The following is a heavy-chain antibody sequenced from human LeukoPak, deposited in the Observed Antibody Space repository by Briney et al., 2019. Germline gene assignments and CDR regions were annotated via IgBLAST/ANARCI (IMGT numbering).Heavy chain of an antibody. Sequence: ASVKVSCKASGYTFTGYYMHWVRQAPGQGREGMGWINPNSCGTNYAQKFQGRVTMTRDTSISTAYMELSRLGSDDTAVYYCTKGGRVATWWAVAYWGQGTLVTVS. CDR2: INPNSCGT. CDR3: TKGGRVATWWAVAY. D-gene: IGHD5-12*01. V-gene: IGHV1-2*02. J-gene: IGHJ4*02. CDR1: GYTFTGYY.